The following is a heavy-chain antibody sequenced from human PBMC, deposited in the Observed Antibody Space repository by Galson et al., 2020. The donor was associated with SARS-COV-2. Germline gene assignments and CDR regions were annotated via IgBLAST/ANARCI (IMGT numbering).Heavy chain of an antibody. D-gene: IGHD2-8*01. CDR3: VRDKNGPDY. Sequence: SETLSLTCTVSGDSISGSYWSWIRQPAGRGLEWIGRMYASGNTEYNPSLQSRVTMSVDTSKNQFSLKMNSVTAADTAVYYCVRDKNGPDYWGQGTLVTVSS. J-gene: IGHJ4*02. CDR1: GDSISGSY. CDR2: MYASGNT. V-gene: IGHV4-4*07.